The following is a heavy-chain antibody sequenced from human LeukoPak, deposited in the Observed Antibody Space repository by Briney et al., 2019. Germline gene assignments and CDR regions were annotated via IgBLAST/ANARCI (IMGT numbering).Heavy chain of an antibody. V-gene: IGHV3-21*01. J-gene: IGHJ4*02. CDR1: GFTFSSYN. CDR2: ISSSSSYI. D-gene: IGHD3-10*01. Sequence: GGSLRLSCAASGFTFSSYNMYWVRQAPGKGPEWVSSISSSSSYIYYADSVKGRFTISRDNAKNSLYLQMNSLRAEDTAVYYCARVSTRGSDYWGQGTLVTVSS. CDR3: ARVSTRGSDY.